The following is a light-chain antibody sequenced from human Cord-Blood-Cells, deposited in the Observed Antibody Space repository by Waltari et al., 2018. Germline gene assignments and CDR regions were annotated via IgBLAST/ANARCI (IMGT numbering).Light chain of an antibody. CDR2: DVS. CDR1: SSDVGGYNY. CDR3: CSYAGSYTP. Sequence: QSALTQPRSVSGSPGQSVTISCTGTSSDVGGYNYVSWYQQNPGKAPKLMIADVSKRPSGVPERFSGSKSGNTASLTISGLQAEDEADYYCCSYAGSYTPFGTGTKVTVL. V-gene: IGLV2-11*01. J-gene: IGLJ1*01.